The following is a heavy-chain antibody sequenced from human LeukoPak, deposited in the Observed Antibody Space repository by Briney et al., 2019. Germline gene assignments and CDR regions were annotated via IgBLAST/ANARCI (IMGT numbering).Heavy chain of an antibody. CDR3: ARSQGPCTTTSCPYGMDV. CDR2: VNRDGSET. V-gene: IGHV3-7*03. Sequence: PGGSLRLSCAASGFTLSNHWMTWVRQVPGRGPEWVANVNRDGSETYYLDSVRGRFTISRDNAKNSLYLQMNSLRAEDTAMYYCARSQGPCTTTSCPYGMDVWGQGTTVTVSS. D-gene: IGHD2-2*01. CDR1: GFTLSNHW. J-gene: IGHJ6*02.